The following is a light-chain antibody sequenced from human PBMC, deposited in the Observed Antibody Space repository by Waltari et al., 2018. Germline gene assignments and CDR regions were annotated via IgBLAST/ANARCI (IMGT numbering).Light chain of an antibody. CDR1: QDISNT. CDR2: GAS. CDR3: QQFNSYPLT. Sequence: AIQFTRYPCSLSASAGHRISIPCRASQDISNTLAWYQQKPGKAPNLLIYGASSLQSGVPSRFSGSGSGTDFTLTIISLQPEDFATYYCQQFNSYPLTFGGGTKVEI. J-gene: IGKJ4*01. V-gene: IGKV1-13*02.